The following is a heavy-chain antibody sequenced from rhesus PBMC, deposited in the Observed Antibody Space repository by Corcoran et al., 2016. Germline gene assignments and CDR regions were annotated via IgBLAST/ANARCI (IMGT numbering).Heavy chain of an antibody. CDR1: GASITSDY. CDR3: ARVYSSSPDV. CDR2: IYGSGRRT. J-gene: IGHJ5-2*02. Sequence: QVQLQESGPGLVKPSETLPLTCAVSGASITSDYWSWIRQAPGKGLEWIGRIYGSGRRTDSNPSLRSRVTISIDTSKNQFSLKLNSVTAADTAVYYCARVYSSSPDVWGRGVLVTVSS. D-gene: IGHD6-43*01. V-gene: IGHV4S2*01.